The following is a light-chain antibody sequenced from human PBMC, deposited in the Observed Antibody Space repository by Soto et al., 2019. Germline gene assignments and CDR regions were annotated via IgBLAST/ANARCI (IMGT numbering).Light chain of an antibody. J-gene: IGKJ1*01. Sequence: ESVLTQSPGTLSLSPGERATLSCRASQSVSSNYLAWYQQKPGQAPRLLIYGASTRATGIPDRFSGSGSGTDFTLTISRLEPDDYAAYYCQQYGSSPTWTFGQGTKVDIK. CDR3: QQYGSSPTWT. CDR1: QSVSSNY. V-gene: IGKV3-20*01. CDR2: GAS.